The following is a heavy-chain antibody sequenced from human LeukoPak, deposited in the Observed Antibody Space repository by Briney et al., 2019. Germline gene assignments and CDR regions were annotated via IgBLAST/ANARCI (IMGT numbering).Heavy chain of an antibody. J-gene: IGHJ4*02. D-gene: IGHD1-26*01. CDR1: GGSISSYY. CDR3: ARSGGSYYRG. CDR2: IYYSGST. V-gene: IGHV4-59*01. Sequence: SETLSLTCTVSGGSISSYYWSWIRQPPGEGLEWIGYIYYSGSTNYNPSLKSRVTISVDTSKNQFSLKLSSVTAADTAVYYCARSGGSYYRGWGQGTLVTVSS.